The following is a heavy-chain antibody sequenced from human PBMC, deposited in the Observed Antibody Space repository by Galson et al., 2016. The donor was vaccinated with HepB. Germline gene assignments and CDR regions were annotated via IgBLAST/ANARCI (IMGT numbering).Heavy chain of an antibody. CDR1: GFIFRSYA. CDR3: VREDYGDDPVYYYYYGMDV. D-gene: IGHD4-17*01. V-gene: IGHV3-30-3*01. J-gene: IGHJ6*02. Sequence: SLRLSCADSGFIFRSYAMNWVRQAPGKGLEWLAVISNDGSNKYFADSVKGRFTISRDNSKNTLYLQMNSLRAEDTALYYCVREDYGDDPVYYYYYGMDVWGQGTTDSVSS. CDR2: ISNDGSNK.